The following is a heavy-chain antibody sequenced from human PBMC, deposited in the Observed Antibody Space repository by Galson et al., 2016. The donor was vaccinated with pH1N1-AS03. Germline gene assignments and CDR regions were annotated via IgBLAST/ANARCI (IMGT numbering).Heavy chain of an antibody. CDR3: ARAAPFDP. J-gene: IGHJ5*02. V-gene: IGHV1-18*04. CDR1: GYTFSNFG. CDR2: ISPQNGNT. Sequence: SVKVSCKASGYTFSNFGMSRVRQAPGQGLEWMGWISPQNGNTQYAQRLEGRVTMTTDTSTSTAYMELWSLTYDDTAVYYCARAAPFDPWGQRTLVIVSS. D-gene: IGHD2-15*01.